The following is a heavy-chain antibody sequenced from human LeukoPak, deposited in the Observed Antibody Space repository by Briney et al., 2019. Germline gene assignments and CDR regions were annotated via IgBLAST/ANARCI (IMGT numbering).Heavy chain of an antibody. V-gene: IGHV3-30-3*01. CDR2: ISYDGTNK. CDR1: GFTFSSYA. Sequence: GGSLRLSCAASGFTFSSYAMYWVRQAPGKGLEWVVIISYDGTNKYYADSVKGRFTISRDNAKNSLYLQMNSLRAEDTAVYYCARDYYDSSGSDYWGQGTLVTVSS. J-gene: IGHJ4*02. D-gene: IGHD3-22*01. CDR3: ARDYYDSSGSDY.